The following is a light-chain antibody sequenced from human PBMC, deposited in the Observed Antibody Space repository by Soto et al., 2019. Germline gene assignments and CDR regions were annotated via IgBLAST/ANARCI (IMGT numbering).Light chain of an antibody. CDR3: GSWDSSLSAYV. V-gene: IGLV1-51*01. CDR2: DDD. Sequence: QSVMMQPPSVSAAPGQKVTISCSGSSSNIGGNSVSWYQQLPGTAPKLLIYDDDKRPSGIPDRFSGSKSGTSATLGITGFQTGDEADYYCGSWDSSLSAYVFATGTKVTVL. CDR1: SSNIGGNS. J-gene: IGLJ1*01.